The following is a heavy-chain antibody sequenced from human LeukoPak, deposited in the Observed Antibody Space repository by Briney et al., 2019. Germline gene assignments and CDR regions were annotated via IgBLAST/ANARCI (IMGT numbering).Heavy chain of an antibody. CDR2: ISYDGSNK. Sequence: GGSLRLSCAASGFTFSSYAMHWVRQAPGKGLEWVAVISYDGSNKYYADSVKGRFTISRDSSKNTLYLQMNSLRAEDTAVYYCAGAMVRGVMTFDYRGQGTLVTVSS. CDR3: AGAMVRGVMTFDY. V-gene: IGHV3-30*04. D-gene: IGHD3-10*01. CDR1: GFTFSSYA. J-gene: IGHJ4*02.